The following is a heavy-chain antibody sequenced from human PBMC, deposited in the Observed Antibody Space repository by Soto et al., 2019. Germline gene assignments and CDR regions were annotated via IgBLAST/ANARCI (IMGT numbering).Heavy chain of an antibody. CDR3: ARDRGAVTGQYFDY. Sequence: QVQLEESGGVLVKPGGSLRLSCAASGFTFSAVYMSWIRQAPNKGLEYISYISSSGTSANYADSVKGRFTISGDNAKNSLYLQMNSLRAADTAVYYCARDRGAVTGQYFDYWGPGALVTFSS. J-gene: IGHJ4*02. CDR2: ISSSGTSA. V-gene: IGHV3-11*05. D-gene: IGHD6-19*01. CDR1: GFTFSAVY.